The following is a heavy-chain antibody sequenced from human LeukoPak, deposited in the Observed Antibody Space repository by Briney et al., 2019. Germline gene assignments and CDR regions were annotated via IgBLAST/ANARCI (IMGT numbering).Heavy chain of an antibody. CDR1: GFTFIGSA. CDR2: IRSKANSYAT. V-gene: IGHV3-73*01. CDR3: TEPGYSTRQTHY. Sequence: GGSLRLSCAASGFTFIGSAMHWVRQASGKGLEWVGRIRSKANSYATAYAASVKGRFTISRDDSKNTAYLQMNSLKTEDTAVYYCTEPGYSTRQTHYWGQGTLVTVSS. D-gene: IGHD6-13*01. J-gene: IGHJ4*02.